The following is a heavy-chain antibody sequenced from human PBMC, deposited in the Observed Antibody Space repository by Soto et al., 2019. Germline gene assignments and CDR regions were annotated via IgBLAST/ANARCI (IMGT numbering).Heavy chain of an antibody. V-gene: IGHV4-34*01. Sequence: QVQLQQWGAGLLKPSETLSLTCAVYGGSFSGYCWSWIRQPPGKGLEWIGEINHSGSTNYNPSLKSRVTISVDTSKHQFSLKLSSVTAADTAVYYCARGPKGYSSTWYVDWGQGTLVTVSS. CDR2: INHSGST. D-gene: IGHD6-13*01. J-gene: IGHJ4*02. CDR3: ARGPKGYSSTWYVD. CDR1: GGSFSGYC.